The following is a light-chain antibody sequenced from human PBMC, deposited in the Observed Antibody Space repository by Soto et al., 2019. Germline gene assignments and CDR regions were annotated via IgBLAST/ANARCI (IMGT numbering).Light chain of an antibody. CDR1: QGISSF. Sequence: DIQMTQSPSSLSGVVGGTVTITCRASQGISSFLAWYQQRPGKAPKLLIYGASTLQSGAPFRISGGGSGTDFTLTISSLQPEDVATYYCQHYNSAPFTFGPGTTVDIK. V-gene: IGKV1-27*01. CDR2: GAS. CDR3: QHYNSAPFT. J-gene: IGKJ3*01.